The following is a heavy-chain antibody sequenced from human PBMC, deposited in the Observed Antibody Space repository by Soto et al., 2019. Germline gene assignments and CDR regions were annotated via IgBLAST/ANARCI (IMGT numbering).Heavy chain of an antibody. CDR3: ARGGTFHFYDSSGLFDP. D-gene: IGHD3-22*01. J-gene: IGHJ5*02. V-gene: IGHV3-30-3*01. CDR1: GFTFSSYA. Sequence: GGSLRLSCAASGFTFSSYAMHWVRQAPGKGLEWVAVISYDGSNKYYADSVKGRFTISRDNSKNTLYLKMNSLGAEDTAVYYCARGGTFHFYDSSGLFDPWGQGTLVTVSS. CDR2: ISYDGSNK.